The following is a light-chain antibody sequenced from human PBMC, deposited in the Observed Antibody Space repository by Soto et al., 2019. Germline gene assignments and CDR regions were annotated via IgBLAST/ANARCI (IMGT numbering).Light chain of an antibody. CDR2: DVS. CDR1: SSDVGGYNY. CDR3: CSYAGSYTYV. J-gene: IGLJ1*01. Sequence: QSSLTQPRSVSGSPGQSVTISCTGTSSDVGGYNYVSWYQQHPGKAPKLMIYDVSKRPSGVPDRFSGSKSGNTASLTISGLQAEDEADYYCCSYAGSYTYVFGAGTKVPLL. V-gene: IGLV2-11*01.